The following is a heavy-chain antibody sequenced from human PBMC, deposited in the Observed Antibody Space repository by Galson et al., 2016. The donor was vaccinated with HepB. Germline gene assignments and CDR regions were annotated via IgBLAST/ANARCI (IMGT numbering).Heavy chain of an antibody. V-gene: IGHV5-51*01. CDR3: AIMGSRGWYQYYYGMDT. J-gene: IGHJ6*02. Sequence: QSGAEVKKPGESLKISCKAFGYTFTNRWIGWVRQMPGKGLEWMGIIYPGGSDTTYSSSFQGQVTISVDKSINTAYLQWSGLKASDTAMYYCAIMGSRGWYQYYYGMDTWGQGTTVTVSS. CDR1: GYTFTNRW. CDR2: IYPGGSDT. D-gene: IGHD6-19*01.